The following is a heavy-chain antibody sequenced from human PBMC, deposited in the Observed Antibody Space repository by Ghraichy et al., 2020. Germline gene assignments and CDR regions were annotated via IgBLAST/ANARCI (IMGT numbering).Heavy chain of an antibody. J-gene: IGHJ6*02. V-gene: IGHV4-39*01. CDR2: IYYSGST. CDR3: YGDYGEYRYYYGMDV. CDR1: GGSISSSSYY. Sequence: SETLSLTCTVSGGSISSSSYYWGWIRQPPGKGLEWIGSIYYSGSTYYNPSLKSRVTISVDTSKNQFSLKLSSVTAADTAVYYCYGDYGEYRYYYGMDVWGQGTTVTVSS. D-gene: IGHD4-17*01.